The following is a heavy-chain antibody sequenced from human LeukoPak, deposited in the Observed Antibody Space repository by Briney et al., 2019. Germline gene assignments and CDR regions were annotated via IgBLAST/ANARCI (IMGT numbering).Heavy chain of an antibody. D-gene: IGHD3-16*02. J-gene: IGHJ5*02. CDR1: GYTFTGYY. CDR2: INPNSGGT. Sequence: ASVKVSCKASGYTFTGYYMHWVRQAPGQGLEWMGWINPNSGGTNYAQKFQGRVTMTRDTSISTAYMELSRLRSDDTAVYYCARDLYDYVWGSYRPNWFDPWGQGTLVTVSS. CDR3: ARDLYDYVWGSYRPNWFDP. V-gene: IGHV1-2*02.